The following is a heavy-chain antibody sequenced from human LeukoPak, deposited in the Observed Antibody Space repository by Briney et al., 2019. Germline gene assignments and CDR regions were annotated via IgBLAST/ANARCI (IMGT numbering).Heavy chain of an antibody. V-gene: IGHV3-30*04. J-gene: IGHJ3*02. CDR2: ISYDGDNK. D-gene: IGHD3-16*01. Sequence: GGPLRLSCAASGFTFSSYAMHWVRQAPGKGLQWVAVISYDGDNKYYADSVKGRFTISRDSSKNTLYLQMNSLRAEDTAVYYCARVGGGAFDIWGQGTMVTVSS. CDR1: GFTFSSYA. CDR3: ARVGGGAFDI.